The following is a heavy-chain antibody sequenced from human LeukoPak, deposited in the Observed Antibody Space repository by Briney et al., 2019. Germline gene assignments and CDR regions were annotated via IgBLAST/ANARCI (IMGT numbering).Heavy chain of an antibody. CDR3: ARASEYYFHMDV. Sequence: PGGSLRLSCAASGFTFSNAWMSWVRQAPGKGLEWVSSISASGNYKYFTASVRGRFTVSRDNAKNSLYLQMDSLRAEDTAVYYCARASEYYFHMDVWGKGTTVTVSS. J-gene: IGHJ6*03. D-gene: IGHD1-14*01. CDR1: GFTFSNAW. V-gene: IGHV3-21*01. CDR2: ISASGNYK.